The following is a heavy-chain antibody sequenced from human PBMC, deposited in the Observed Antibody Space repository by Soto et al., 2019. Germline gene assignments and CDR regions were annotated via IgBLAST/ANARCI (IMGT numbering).Heavy chain of an antibody. CDR1: GYTFTSYD. CDR3: ARRGLSSSSTFRYYYYGMDV. Sequence: QVQLVQSGAEVKKPGASVKVSCKASGYTFTSYDINWVRQATGQGLEWMGWMNPNSGNTDYAQKFQGRVTMTRNTSISTDYMELSVLRAENTAVYYCARRGLSSSSTFRYYYYGMDVWGQGTTVTVSS. V-gene: IGHV1-8*01. CDR2: MNPNSGNT. J-gene: IGHJ6*02. D-gene: IGHD6-6*01.